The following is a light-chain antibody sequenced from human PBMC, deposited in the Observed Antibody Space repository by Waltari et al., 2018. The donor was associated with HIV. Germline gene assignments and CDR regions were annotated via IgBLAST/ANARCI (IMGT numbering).Light chain of an antibody. CDR2: NNN. J-gene: IGLJ2*01. Sequence: QSVLTQPPSASGTPGQGVIISCSGSSSNIGSNTVNWYQQLPGAAPKLLIYNNNRRPSRVPDRFSGSKSGTSASLAISGLRSEDEADYFCAAWDDSLNAVVFGGGTKLTVL. CDR1: SSNIGSNT. CDR3: AAWDDSLNAVV. V-gene: IGLV1-44*01.